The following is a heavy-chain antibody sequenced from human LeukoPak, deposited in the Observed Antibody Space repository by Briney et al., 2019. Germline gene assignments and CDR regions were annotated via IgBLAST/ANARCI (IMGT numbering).Heavy chain of an antibody. Sequence: GGSLRLSCAASGFTFSSYAMSWVRQAPGKGLEWVSAISGSGGSTYYADSVKGRFTISRDNSKNTLYLQMNSLRGEDTAVYYCTRDSGYNAFDIWGQGTMVTVSS. J-gene: IGHJ3*02. V-gene: IGHV3-23*01. CDR1: GFTFSSYA. CDR2: ISGSGGST. D-gene: IGHD5-12*01. CDR3: TRDSGYNAFDI.